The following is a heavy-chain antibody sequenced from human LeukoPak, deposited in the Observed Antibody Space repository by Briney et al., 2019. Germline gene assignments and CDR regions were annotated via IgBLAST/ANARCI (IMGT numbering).Heavy chain of an antibody. CDR1: GFTFSSYS. CDR2: ISSSSSYI. V-gene: IGHV3-21*01. Sequence: PGGSLRLSCAASGFTFSSYSMNWVRQAPGKGLEWVSSISSSSSYIYYADSVKGRFTISRDNAKNSLYLQMNSLRAEDTAVYYCARGDIVATIGYFDYWGQGTLVTVSS. CDR3: ARGDIVATIGYFDY. D-gene: IGHD5-12*01. J-gene: IGHJ4*02.